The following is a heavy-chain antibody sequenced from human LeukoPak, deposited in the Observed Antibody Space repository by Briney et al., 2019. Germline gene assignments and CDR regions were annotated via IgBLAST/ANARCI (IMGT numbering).Heavy chain of an antibody. J-gene: IGHJ4*02. CDR2: IYSGGST. Sequence: PGGSLRLSCAASGFTVSSNYMSWVRQAPGKGLEWVSVIYSGGSTYYADSVKGRFTISRHNSKNTLYLQMNSLRAEDTAVYYCARVAESTYYYGSGSYLDYWGQGTLVTVSS. D-gene: IGHD3-10*01. CDR3: ARVAESTYYYGSGSYLDY. CDR1: GFTVSSNY. V-gene: IGHV3-53*04.